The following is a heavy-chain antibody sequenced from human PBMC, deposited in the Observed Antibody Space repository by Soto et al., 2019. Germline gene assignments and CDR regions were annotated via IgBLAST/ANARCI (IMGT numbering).Heavy chain of an antibody. CDR3: VRAAYRGRPTALDI. J-gene: IGHJ3*02. D-gene: IGHD3-16*02. V-gene: IGHV3-74*01. CDR2: INSDGSST. Sequence: GGSLRLSCAASGFTFSSYWMHWVRQAPGKGLVWVLRINSDGSSTGYADSVNGRFTITRDNAKNTLYLQMNSLRVEDTAVYHYVRAAYRGRPTALDILGQGPMVTL. CDR1: GFTFSSYW.